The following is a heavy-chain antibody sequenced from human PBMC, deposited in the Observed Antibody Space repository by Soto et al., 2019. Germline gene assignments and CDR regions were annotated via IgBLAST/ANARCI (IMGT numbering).Heavy chain of an antibody. CDR1: GGSISTYS. J-gene: IGHJ4*02. CDR3: ARDKITGLFDY. CDR2: IYHSGST. Sequence: SETLSLTCTVSGGSISTYSWSWIRQPPGKGLEWIGYIYHSGSTYYNPSLKSRVTISVDTSKNQFSLKLTSVTAADTAVYYCARDKITGLFDYWGQGTLVTVSS. D-gene: IGHD2-8*02. V-gene: IGHV4-59*12.